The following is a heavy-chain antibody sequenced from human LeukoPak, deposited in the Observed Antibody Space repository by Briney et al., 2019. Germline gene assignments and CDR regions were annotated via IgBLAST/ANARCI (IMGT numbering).Heavy chain of an antibody. CDR2: ISYEGSNK. J-gene: IGHJ4*02. CDR1: GSTFSSYA. D-gene: IGHD1-26*01. V-gene: IGHV3-30-3*01. Sequence: GGSLRLSCAASGSTFSSYAMHWVRQAPGKGLEWVAVISYEGSNKYYADSVKGRFTISRDNSKNTLYLQMNSLRAEDTAVYYCARDRVGATDYFDYWGQGTLVTVSS. CDR3: ARDRVGATDYFDY.